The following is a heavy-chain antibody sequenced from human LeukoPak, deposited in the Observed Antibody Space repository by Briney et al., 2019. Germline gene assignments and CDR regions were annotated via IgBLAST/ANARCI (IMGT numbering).Heavy chain of an antibody. CDR2: ISGSGGST. CDR3: AKDIRYSSGSDAFDI. J-gene: IGHJ3*02. CDR1: GFTFSSYA. Sequence: PGGSLRLSCAASGFTFSSYAMSWVRQAPGKGLEWVSGISGSGGSTYYADSVKGRFTISRDNSKNTLYLQMSSLRAEDTALYFCAKDIRYSSGSDAFDIWGQGTMVTVSS. D-gene: IGHD6-19*01. V-gene: IGHV3-23*01.